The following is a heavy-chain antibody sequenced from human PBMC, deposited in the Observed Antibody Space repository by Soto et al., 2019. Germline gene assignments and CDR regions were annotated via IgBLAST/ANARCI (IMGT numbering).Heavy chain of an antibody. CDR2: INRDGSKK. CDR1: GFTLSAYW. V-gene: IGHV3-7*05. J-gene: IGHJ3*02. D-gene: IGHD6-13*01. Sequence: ESGGDLVQPGGSLRLSCAASGFTLSAYWMTWVRQAPGKGLEWVANINRDGSKKSYLDSVRGRFTISRDNVGNSLYLQMDSLRADDMALYYCARDVSPGSSSLYLNAFDIWGQGTMVTVSS. CDR3: ARDVSPGSSSLYLNAFDI.